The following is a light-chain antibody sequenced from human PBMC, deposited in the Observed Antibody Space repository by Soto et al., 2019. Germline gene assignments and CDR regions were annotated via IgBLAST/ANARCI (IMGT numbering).Light chain of an antibody. CDR2: NNN. V-gene: IGLV1-44*01. CDR3: AVWDDSLSGMV. J-gene: IGLJ2*01. CDR1: SSNIETNT. Sequence: QSVLTQPPSASGTPGQRVTISCSGSSSNIETNTVDWYQHLPGTAPKVLIFNNNQRPSGVPARFSGSKSGTSASLAISGLQSEDEADYYCAVWDDSLSGMVFGGGTKLTVL.